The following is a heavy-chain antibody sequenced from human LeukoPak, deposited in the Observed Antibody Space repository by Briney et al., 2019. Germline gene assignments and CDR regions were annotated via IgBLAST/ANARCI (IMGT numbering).Heavy chain of an antibody. CDR1: GFTVSSNY. CDR2: IYSGGST. CDR3: VYSGYDLVGFDY. D-gene: IGHD5-12*01. J-gene: IGHJ4*02. V-gene: IGHV3-66*02. Sequence: GGSLRLSCAASGFTVSSNYMSWVREAPGKGLEGGSVIYSGGSTYYADPVKGRFTISRDNSKNTLSLQMNSLRAEDTAVYYCVYSGYDLVGFDYWGQGTLVTVSS.